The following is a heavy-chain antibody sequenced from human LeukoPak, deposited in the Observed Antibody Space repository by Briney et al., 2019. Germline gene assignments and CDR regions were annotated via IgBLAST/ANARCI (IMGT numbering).Heavy chain of an antibody. CDR2: INHSGST. J-gene: IGHJ5*02. Sequence: SETLSPTCAVYGGSFSGYYWSWIRQPPGKGLEWIGEINHSGSTNYNPSLKSRVTISVDTSKNQFSLKLSSVTAADTAVYYCARGPDRHITMVRGVIISGWFDPWGQGTLVTVSS. V-gene: IGHV4-34*01. CDR3: ARGPDRHITMVRGVIISGWFDP. CDR1: GGSFSGYY. D-gene: IGHD3-10*01.